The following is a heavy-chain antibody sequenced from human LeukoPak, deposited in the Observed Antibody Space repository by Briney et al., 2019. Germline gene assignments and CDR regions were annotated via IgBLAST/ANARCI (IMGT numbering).Heavy chain of an antibody. Sequence: GGSLRLSCAASGFTFSSYGMRWVRQAPGKGLEWVSGISGSGGYTDYADSVKGRFTISRDNYKNTLYLQMNSLRDEDTAVYYCAKTAMGYFALGADWGQGTLVTVSS. CDR2: ISGSGGYT. D-gene: IGHD3-9*01. CDR3: AKTAMGYFALGAD. V-gene: IGHV3-23*01. CDR1: GFTFSSYG. J-gene: IGHJ4*02.